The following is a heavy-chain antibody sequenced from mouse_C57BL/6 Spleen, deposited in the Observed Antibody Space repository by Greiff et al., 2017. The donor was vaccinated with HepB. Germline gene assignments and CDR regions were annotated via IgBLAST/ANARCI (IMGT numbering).Heavy chain of an antibody. V-gene: IGHV1-69*01. CDR1: GYTFTSYW. CDR3: ARENEGFAY. Sequence: QIQLQQPGAELVMPGASVKLSCKASGYTFTSYWMHWVKQRPGQGLEWIGEIDPSDSYTNYNQKFKGKSTLTVDKSSSTAYMQLSSLTSEDSAVYYCARENEGFAYWGQGTLVTVSA. J-gene: IGHJ3*01. CDR2: IDPSDSYT.